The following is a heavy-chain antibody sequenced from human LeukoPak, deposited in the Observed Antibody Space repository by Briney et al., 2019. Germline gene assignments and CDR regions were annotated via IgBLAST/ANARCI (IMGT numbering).Heavy chain of an antibody. CDR2: ISAYNGNT. D-gene: IGHD5-18*01. J-gene: IGHJ3*02. V-gene: IGHV1-18*01. Sequence: ASVKVSCKASGYTFTSYGISWVRQAPGQGLEWMGWISAYNGNTNYAQKLQGRVTMTTDTSTSTAYMELRSLRSDDTAVYYCARGQLWPQPHQSFDIWGQGTMVTVSS. CDR3: ARGQLWPQPHQSFDI. CDR1: GYTFTSYG.